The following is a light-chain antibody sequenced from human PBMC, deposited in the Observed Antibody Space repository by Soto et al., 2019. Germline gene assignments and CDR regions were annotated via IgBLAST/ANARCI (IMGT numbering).Light chain of an antibody. CDR3: AAWDDSLNGFV. V-gene: IGLV1-44*01. Sequence: QSVLTQPPSASGTPGQRVTISCSRSSSNIGGNSVNWYQQLPGTAPKLLIQSNNQRPSGVPDRFSGSKSGTSGSLAISGLQSEDEADYYCAAWDDSLNGFVFGTGTKVTVL. J-gene: IGLJ1*01. CDR1: SSNIGGNS. CDR2: SNN.